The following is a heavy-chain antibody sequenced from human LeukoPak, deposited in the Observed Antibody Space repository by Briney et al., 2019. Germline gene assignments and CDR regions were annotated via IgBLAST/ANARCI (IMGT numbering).Heavy chain of an antibody. CDR1: GGAITSSSYY. CDR2: IYYSGST. Sequence: SETLSLTCTVSGGAITSSSYYWGWIRQPPGRGLEWIGSIYYSGSTYYSPSLKSRATMSVDTSKSQFSLKLSSVTAADTAVYYCARLYAGSRPPDFWGQGTLVTVSS. V-gene: IGHV4-39*01. CDR3: ARLYAGSRPPDF. D-gene: IGHD2-15*01. J-gene: IGHJ4*02.